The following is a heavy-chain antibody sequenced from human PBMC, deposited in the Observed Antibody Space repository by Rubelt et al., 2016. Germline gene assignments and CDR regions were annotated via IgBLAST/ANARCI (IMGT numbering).Heavy chain of an antibody. D-gene: IGHD1-7*01. Sequence: QLQLQESGPGLVKPSETLSLTCTVSGGSISSSSYYWGWIRQPPGKGLEWIGSIYYSGSTYYNPSPKSRVTISVDTSKNQFSLKRSSVTAADTAVYYCARDPRAGTTSFDYWGQGTLVTVSS. CDR1: GGSISSSSYY. CDR3: ARDPRAGTTSFDY. CDR2: IYYSGST. J-gene: IGHJ4*02. V-gene: IGHV4-39*07.